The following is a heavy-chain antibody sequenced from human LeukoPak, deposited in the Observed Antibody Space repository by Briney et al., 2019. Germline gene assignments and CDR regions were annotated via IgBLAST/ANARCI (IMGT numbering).Heavy chain of an antibody. V-gene: IGHV4-34*01. Sequence: SETLSLTCAVYGGSFSDYYWNWIRQPPGEELEWIGEINHSGSTNYSPSLKSRVTISVDTSKKQFSLKLSSVTAADTATYYCARRYYYDWGNRFDPWGQGTLVTVSS. J-gene: IGHJ5*02. D-gene: IGHD3-22*01. CDR1: GGSFSDYY. CDR3: ARRYYYDWGNRFDP. CDR2: INHSGST.